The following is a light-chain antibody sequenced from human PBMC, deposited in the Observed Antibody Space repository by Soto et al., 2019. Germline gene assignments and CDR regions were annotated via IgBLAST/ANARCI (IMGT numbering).Light chain of an antibody. Sequence: DVEYTQSPSSVSSCGVYRAPITCRASQDIAGYLAWYQHKPGRTPELLIHGASRLQSGVPARFSGSGSGTDFTLSINSLQPEDFATYYCQQAYSFPITFGQGTRLEI. CDR3: QQAYSFPIT. J-gene: IGKJ5*01. V-gene: IGKV1D-12*01. CDR1: QDIAGY. CDR2: GAS.